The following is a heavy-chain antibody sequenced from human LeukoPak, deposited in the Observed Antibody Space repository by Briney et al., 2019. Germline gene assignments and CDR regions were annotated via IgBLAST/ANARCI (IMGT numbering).Heavy chain of an antibody. CDR2: INPNSGGT. J-gene: IGHJ4*02. CDR3: ARTYYYDSSGYPPYFDY. V-gene: IGHV1-2*04. CDR1: GYTFTGYY. D-gene: IGHD3-22*01. Sequence: ASVTVSCKASGYTFTGYYMHWVRQAPGQGLEWMGWINPNSGGTNYAQKFQGWVTMTRDTSISTAYMELSRLRSDDTAVYYCARTYYYDSSGYPPYFDYWGQGTLVTVSS.